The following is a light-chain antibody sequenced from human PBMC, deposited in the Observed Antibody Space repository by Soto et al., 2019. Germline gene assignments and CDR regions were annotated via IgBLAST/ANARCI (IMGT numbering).Light chain of an antibody. J-gene: IGKJ1*01. Sequence: DIQMTQSPSTLSASVADRVTITCRASQSISSWLAWYQQKPGKAPKILIYDASSLEGGVPSRFSGSGSGTEFALAISSLQPDDFATYYCQQYNSYSRTFGQGTKVEIK. CDR3: QQYNSYSRT. CDR1: QSISSW. V-gene: IGKV1-5*01. CDR2: DAS.